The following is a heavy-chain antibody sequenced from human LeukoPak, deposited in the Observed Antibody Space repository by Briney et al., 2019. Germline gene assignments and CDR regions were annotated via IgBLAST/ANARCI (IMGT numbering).Heavy chain of an antibody. CDR1: GNDFSDFY. V-gene: IGHV1-2*02. CDR3: VTTSVTHTRDP. CDR2: INPHSRGS. J-gene: IGHJ5*02. Sequence: AGVKVSCKASGNDFSDFYFNWVRQAPGRGLEWVGWINPHSRGSHYAQRFRGRVTMEASISTGYMELNSLTSDDTAVYYCVTTSVTHTRDPSGQGTPVTVSS. D-gene: IGHD5/OR15-5a*01.